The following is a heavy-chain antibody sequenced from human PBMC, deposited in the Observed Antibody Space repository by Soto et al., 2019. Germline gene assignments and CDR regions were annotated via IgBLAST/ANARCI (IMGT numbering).Heavy chain of an antibody. CDR1: GGSISSGDYY. CDR3: ARTPPLGYFDS. CDR2: IYYSGNT. Sequence: QVQLQESGPGLVKPSQTLSLTCTVSGGSISSGDYYWSWIHQPPGKGLEWIGYIYYSGNTYYNPSLKSRVTISVYTSRNQCSLKRSSVTAADTAVYYCARTPPLGYFDSWGQGTLVTVSS. J-gene: IGHJ4*02. V-gene: IGHV4-30-4*08.